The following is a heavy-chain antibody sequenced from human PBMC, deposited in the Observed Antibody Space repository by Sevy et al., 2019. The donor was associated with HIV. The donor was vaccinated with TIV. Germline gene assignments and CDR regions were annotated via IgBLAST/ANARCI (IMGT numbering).Heavy chain of an antibody. CDR1: GFTFGDYA. J-gene: IGHJ4*02. CDR3: TTREGESGDYYDSSGYYIY. V-gene: IGHV3-49*03. Sequence: GGSLRLSCTASGFTFGDYAMSWFRQAPGKGLEWVGFIRSKAYGGTTEYAASVKGRFTIPRDDSKSIAYLQMNSLKTEDTAVYYCTTREGESGDYYDSSGYYIYWGQGTLVTVSS. CDR2: IRSKAYGGTT. D-gene: IGHD3-22*01.